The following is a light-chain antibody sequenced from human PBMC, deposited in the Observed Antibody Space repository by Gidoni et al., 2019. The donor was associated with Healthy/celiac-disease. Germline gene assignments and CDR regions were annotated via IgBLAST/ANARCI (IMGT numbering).Light chain of an antibody. CDR2: DNN. Sequence: QAVWTQPPSVSAAPGQKVTISCSGSSSNIGNNYVSWYQQLPGTAPKLLIYDNNKRPSGIPDRFSGSKSGTSATLGITGLQTGDEADYYCGTWDSSLSAGVVFGGWTKLTVL. CDR3: GTWDSSLSAGVV. CDR1: SSNIGNNY. V-gene: IGLV1-51*01. J-gene: IGLJ2*01.